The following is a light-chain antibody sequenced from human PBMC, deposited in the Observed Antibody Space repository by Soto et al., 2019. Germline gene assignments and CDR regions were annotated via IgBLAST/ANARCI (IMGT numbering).Light chain of an antibody. CDR1: TSNIGGNF. CDR2: SND. V-gene: IGLV1-47*02. CDR3: AAWDDSLSAYV. J-gene: IGLJ1*01. Sequence: QSVQTHPPSASWTPGHRVTISCSGSTSNIGGNFVSWYQQFPGTAPKLLVYSNDHRPSGVPDRLSGSKSGTSASLAISGLRSDDEADYYCAAWDDSLSAYVFGTGTKVTVL.